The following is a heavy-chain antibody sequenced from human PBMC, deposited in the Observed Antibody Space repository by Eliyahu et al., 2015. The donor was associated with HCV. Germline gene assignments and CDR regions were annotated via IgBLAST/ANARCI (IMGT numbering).Heavy chain of an antibody. CDR3: ARGSLTSDY. Sequence: QVQLQESGPGRVKPSETLSLTCXVPXVSLDNWYWSWIRQPAGKGLEWIGRIYPSGSTNYNPSLQSRVTMSVDTSKNQSSLKLNSVTAADTAVYYCARGSLTSDYWGQGTLVTVSS. V-gene: IGHV4-4*07. CDR2: IYPSGST. J-gene: IGHJ4*02. CDR1: XVSLDNWY.